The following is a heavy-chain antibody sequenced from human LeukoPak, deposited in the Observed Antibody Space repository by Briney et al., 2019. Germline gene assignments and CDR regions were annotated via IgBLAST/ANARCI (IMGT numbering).Heavy chain of an antibody. V-gene: IGHV1-2*04. D-gene: IGHD3-22*01. J-gene: IGHJ4*02. CDR3: ARGLGGDSSGYYPYYFDY. Sequence: ASVKVSCKASGYTFTGYYMHWVRQAPGQGLEWMGWINPNSGGTNYAQKFQGWVTMTRDTSISTAYMELSRLRSDDTAVYYCARGLGGDSSGYYPYYFDYWGQGTLVTVSS. CDR2: INPNSGGT. CDR1: GYTFTGYY.